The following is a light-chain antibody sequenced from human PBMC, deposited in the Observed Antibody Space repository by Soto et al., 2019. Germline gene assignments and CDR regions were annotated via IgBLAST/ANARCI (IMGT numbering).Light chain of an antibody. V-gene: IGKV1-9*01. CDR3: QQVNNYPLT. Sequence: IQLTQSPSSLSASVGDRVTITCRASQGLSSYLAWYQQKPGTAPKLLIYAASTLQTGVPSRFSGSESGTDFTLTISSLQPEDFATYYCQQVNNYPLTSGAGT. CDR1: QGLSSY. J-gene: IGKJ4*01. CDR2: AAS.